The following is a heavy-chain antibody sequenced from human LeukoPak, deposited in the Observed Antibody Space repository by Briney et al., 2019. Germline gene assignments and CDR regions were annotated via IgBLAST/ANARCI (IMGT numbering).Heavy chain of an antibody. V-gene: IGHV4-39*07. D-gene: IGHD3-10*01. J-gene: IGHJ6*04. CDR1: GVSISSSNSY. Sequence: SETLSLTCTVSGVSISSSNSYWGWIRQPPGKGLEWIGSMYHSGSTYYNPPLKSRVTISEDTSKNQFSLKLRSVTAADTAVYYCARGPRFGELLWHWFDPWGKGTTVTISS. CDR3: ARGPRFGELLWHWFDP. CDR2: MYHSGST.